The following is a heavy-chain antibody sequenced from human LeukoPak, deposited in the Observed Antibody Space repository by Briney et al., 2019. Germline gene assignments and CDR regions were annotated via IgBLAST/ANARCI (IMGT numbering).Heavy chain of an antibody. CDR1: GGTFINYA. V-gene: IGHV1-69*05. D-gene: IGHD6-19*01. J-gene: IGHJ4*02. Sequence: ASVKVSCKASGGTFINYAINWVRQAPGHGLEWMGRIIPIFGTAYYAQKFQGRVTITTDESTSTAESTSTAYMELSSLRSEDPAVYYCASDPYSSGSYYFDYWGQGTLVTVSS. CDR2: IIPIFGTA. CDR3: ASDPYSSGSYYFDY.